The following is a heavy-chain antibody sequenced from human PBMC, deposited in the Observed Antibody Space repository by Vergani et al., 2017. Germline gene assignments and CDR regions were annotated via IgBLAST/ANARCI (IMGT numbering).Heavy chain of an antibody. CDR2: ISSDGSSK. J-gene: IGHJ4*02. Sequence: VQLVESGGGVVQPGRSLRLSCAASGFTFSSNVMHWVRQAPGKGLEWVSVISSDGSSKYSADSVKGRFTISRDNSKNTLYLQMNSLRAEDTAVYYCAKGNYDILSPHEYWGQGSLVTVSS. V-gene: IGHV3-30*18. CDR3: AKGNYDILSPHEY. D-gene: IGHD3-9*01. CDR1: GFTFSSNV.